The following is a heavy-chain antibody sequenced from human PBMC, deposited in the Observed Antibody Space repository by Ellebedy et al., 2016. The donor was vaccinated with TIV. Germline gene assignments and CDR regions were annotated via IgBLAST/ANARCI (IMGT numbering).Heavy chain of an antibody. Sequence: GESLKISCAAPGFTFSTYVMNWVRQAPGKGLEWIAYINTSSTTTHYTDSVRGRFTISRDDAKDSLYLQMSSLRAEDTAVYYCARGSGYCSSTSCSGETDWGQGTPVTVSS. CDR3: ARGSGYCSSTSCSGETD. V-gene: IGHV3-48*03. J-gene: IGHJ4*02. D-gene: IGHD2-2*01. CDR2: INTSSTTT. CDR1: GFTFSTYV.